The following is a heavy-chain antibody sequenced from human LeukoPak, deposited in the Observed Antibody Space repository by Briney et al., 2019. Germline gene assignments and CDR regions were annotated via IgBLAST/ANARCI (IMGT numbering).Heavy chain of an antibody. V-gene: IGHV4-59*11. CDR1: GGSISSQY. Sequence: PSETLSLTCTVDGGSISSQYWSWIRQPPGKGLEWIGYIYYNGSTNYNPSLKSRVTISVDTSKNQFSLKLSSVTAADTAVYYCARDLTYYDFWSGRNYYYMDVWGKGTTVTVSS. J-gene: IGHJ6*03. D-gene: IGHD3-3*01. CDR3: ARDLTYYDFWSGRNYYYMDV. CDR2: IYYNGST.